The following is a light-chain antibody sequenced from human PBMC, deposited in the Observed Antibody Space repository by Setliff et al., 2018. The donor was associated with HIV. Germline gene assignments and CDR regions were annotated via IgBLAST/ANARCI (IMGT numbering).Light chain of an antibody. V-gene: IGLV2-23*02. CDR1: SSDVWGYNL. J-gene: IGLJ1*01. CDR3: CSYGSSDTFV. Sequence: QSALAQPASVSGSPGQSITIYCTGTSSDVWGYNLVSWYQQRPGKAPKLIMYEVTKWPSGISDRFSGSKSGNTASLTISGLQADDAADYYCCSYGSSDTFVFGTGTK. CDR2: EVT.